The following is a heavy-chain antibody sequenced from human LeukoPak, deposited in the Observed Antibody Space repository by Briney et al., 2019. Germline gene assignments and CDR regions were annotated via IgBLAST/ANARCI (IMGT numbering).Heavy chain of an antibody. Sequence: GASVKVSCKASGYTFINYHVQWVRRAPGQGPEWMGWINPKSGDTKYAQKFQGRVTMTRDTSTSTAYLRLSSLRPDDTAVYYCVPSSSGYFDYWGQGSLVTVSS. CDR2: INPKSGDT. J-gene: IGHJ4*02. CDR1: GYTFINYH. D-gene: IGHD6-6*01. V-gene: IGHV1-2*02. CDR3: VPSSSGYFDY.